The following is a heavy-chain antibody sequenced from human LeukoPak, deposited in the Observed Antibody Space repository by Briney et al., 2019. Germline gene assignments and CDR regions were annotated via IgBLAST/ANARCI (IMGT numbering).Heavy chain of an antibody. Sequence: GGSLRLSCAASGFTFSDYYMTWIRQAPGKGLEWISYISSGDGPTYYADSVKGRFTISRDNAKNSLFLQMNSLRAEDTAVYYCTKDVGVVMFDYWGQGTLVTVSS. D-gene: IGHD3-3*01. V-gene: IGHV3-11*01. CDR3: TKDVGVVMFDY. J-gene: IGHJ4*02. CDR2: ISSGDGPT. CDR1: GFTFSDYY.